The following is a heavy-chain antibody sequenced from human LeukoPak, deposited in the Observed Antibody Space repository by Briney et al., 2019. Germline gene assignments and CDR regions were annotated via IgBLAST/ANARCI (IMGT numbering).Heavy chain of an antibody. J-gene: IGHJ4*02. CDR1: GGSFSGYF. Sequence: SETLSLTCAVFGGSFSGYFWSWIRQPPGEGLEWIGSIYYSGSTYYNPSLKSRVTISVDTSKNQFSLQLSSVTAADTAVYYCARHVRATGTTHFDYWGQGTLVTVSS. D-gene: IGHD1-1*01. CDR3: ARHVRATGTTHFDY. CDR2: IYYSGST. V-gene: IGHV4-39*01.